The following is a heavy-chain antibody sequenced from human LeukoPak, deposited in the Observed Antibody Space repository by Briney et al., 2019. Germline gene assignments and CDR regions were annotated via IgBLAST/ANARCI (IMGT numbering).Heavy chain of an antibody. Sequence: PGRSLRLSCAASGFTFSSYGMHWVRQAPGKGLKWVAVISYDGSNKYYADSVKGRFTISRDNSKNTLYLQMNSLRAEDTAVYYCAKERGYYDSSGYSDYWGQGTLVTVSS. J-gene: IGHJ4*02. CDR1: GFTFSSYG. D-gene: IGHD3-22*01. CDR3: AKERGYYDSSGYSDY. CDR2: ISYDGSNK. V-gene: IGHV3-30*18.